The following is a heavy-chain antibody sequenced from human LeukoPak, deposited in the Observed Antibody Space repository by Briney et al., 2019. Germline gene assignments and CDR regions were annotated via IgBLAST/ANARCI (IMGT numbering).Heavy chain of an antibody. CDR1: GFTFSSYS. V-gene: IGHV3-23*01. Sequence: GGSLRLSCAASGFTFSSYSINWVRQAPGKGLEWVSAISNSAGTTYYADSVKGRFTISRDNSKSTLYLQMNSLRAEDTAVYYCAKDPGTVWGQGTLVTVSS. CDR3: AKDPGTV. CDR2: ISNSAGTT. J-gene: IGHJ4*02.